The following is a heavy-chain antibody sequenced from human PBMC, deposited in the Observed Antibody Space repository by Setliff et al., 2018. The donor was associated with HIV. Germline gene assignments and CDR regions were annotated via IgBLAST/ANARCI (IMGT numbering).Heavy chain of an antibody. D-gene: IGHD3-22*01. CDR2: ITPMFGTA. CDR3: ATARRDYYDRGRRSHYYIDV. CDR1: GGTFSSFG. V-gene: IGHV1-69*13. Sequence: GASVKVSCKASGGTFSSFGISWVRQAPGQGLEWMGGITPMFGTAKYAQKFQGRVTITADESTSTVYMEMSSLRSEDTAVYYCATARRDYYDRGRRSHYYIDVWGKGTTVTVSS. J-gene: IGHJ6*03.